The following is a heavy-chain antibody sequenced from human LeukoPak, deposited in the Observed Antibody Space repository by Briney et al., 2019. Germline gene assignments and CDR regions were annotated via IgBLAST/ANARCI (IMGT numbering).Heavy chain of an antibody. J-gene: IGHJ4*02. CDR3: TRDRSRAEDD. Sequence: PGGSLRLSCRASGFAFSSYWMSWVRQAPGKGLEWVANINQGGSDKYYVDSVKGRFTISRDNANNLLYLQMNSLRGEDTAVYYCTRDRSRAEDDWGQGTLVTVSS. D-gene: IGHD1-14*01. CDR2: INQGGSDK. V-gene: IGHV3-7*01. CDR1: GFAFSSYW.